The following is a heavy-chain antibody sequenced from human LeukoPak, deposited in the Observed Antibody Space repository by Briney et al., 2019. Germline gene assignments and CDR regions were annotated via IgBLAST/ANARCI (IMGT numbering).Heavy chain of an antibody. CDR1: FTXXXYS. Sequence: FTXXXYSMNWVRQAPGKWLEWVSSISSSSYIYYTDSVKGRFTISRDNTKNSLYLQMNSLRAEDTAVYYCARVPSDSSGYYGDYWGQGTLVTVSS. J-gene: IGHJ4*02. CDR3: ARVPSDSSGYYGDY. V-gene: IGHV3-21*01. D-gene: IGHD3-22*01. CDR2: ISSSSYI.